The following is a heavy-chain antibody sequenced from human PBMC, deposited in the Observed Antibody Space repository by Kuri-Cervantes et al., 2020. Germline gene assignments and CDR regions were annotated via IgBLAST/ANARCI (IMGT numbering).Heavy chain of an antibody. Sequence: GGSLRLSCAASGFTFSSYSMNWVRQAPGKGLEWVSSITSTTSIIYYADSVEGRFTISRDNGKNSVYLQMNSLTAEDTAVYYCAGDPGYQYSDHVEYYLDVWGEGTTVTVSS. D-gene: IGHD4-17*01. CDR2: ITSTTSII. CDR3: AGDPGYQYSDHVEYYLDV. V-gene: IGHV3-21*01. J-gene: IGHJ6*03. CDR1: GFTFSSYS.